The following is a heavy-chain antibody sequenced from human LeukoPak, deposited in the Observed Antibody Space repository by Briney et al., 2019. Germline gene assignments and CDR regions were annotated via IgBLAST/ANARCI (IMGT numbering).Heavy chain of an antibody. J-gene: IGHJ4*02. CDR3: ARDYYDFWSGYYRQYYFDY. V-gene: IGHV1-2*02. CDR1: GYTFTGYY. CDR2: INPNSGGT. Sequence: GASVKVSCKASGYTFTGYYMHWVRQAPGQGLEWMGWINPNSGGTNYAQKFQGRVTMTRDTSISTAYMELSRLRSDDTAVYYCARDYYDFWSGYYRQYYFDYWGQGTLVTVSS. D-gene: IGHD3-3*01.